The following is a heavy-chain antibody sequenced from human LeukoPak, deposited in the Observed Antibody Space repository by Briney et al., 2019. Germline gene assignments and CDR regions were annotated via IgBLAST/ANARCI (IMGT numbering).Heavy chain of an antibody. CDR2: IKQDGSEK. D-gene: IGHD6-19*01. Sequence: PGGSLRLSSAASGFTFSSYWMSWVRQAPGKGLEWVANIKQDGSEKYYVDSVKGRFTISRDNAKNSLYLQMNSLRAEDTAVYYCARDASSSGSEGGFGYWGQGTLVTVSS. CDR3: ARDASSSGSEGGFGY. J-gene: IGHJ4*02. V-gene: IGHV3-7*03. CDR1: GFTFSSYW.